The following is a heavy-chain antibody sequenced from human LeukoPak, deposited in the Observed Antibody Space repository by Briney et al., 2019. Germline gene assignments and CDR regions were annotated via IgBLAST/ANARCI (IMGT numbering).Heavy chain of an antibody. CDR2: ISAYNGNT. CDR3: ARGSTTHYYDSSGYYEFDFDY. J-gene: IGHJ4*02. CDR1: GYTFSSYG. V-gene: IGHV1-18*01. Sequence: ASVKVSCKASGYTFSSYGISWVRQAPGQGLEWMGWISAYNGNTNYAQKFQGRVTLTTDTSTSTAYMELSRLRSDDTAVYYCARGSTTHYYDSSGYYEFDFDYWGQGTLVTVSS. D-gene: IGHD3-22*01.